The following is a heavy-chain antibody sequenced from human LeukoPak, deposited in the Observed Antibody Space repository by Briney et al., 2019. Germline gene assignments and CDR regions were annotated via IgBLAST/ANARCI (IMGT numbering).Heavy chain of an antibody. CDR1: GFTFSSYA. V-gene: IGHV3-64*01. Sequence: GGSLRLSCAASGFTFSSYAMSWVRQAPGQGLEYVAAISSDGRITYFANFVKGRFTISRDNSKNTLYLQMGSLRTEDMAVYYCARVSGWYWFDQWGQGTLVTVSS. D-gene: IGHD6-19*01. J-gene: IGHJ5*02. CDR3: ARVSGWYWFDQ. CDR2: ISSDGRIT.